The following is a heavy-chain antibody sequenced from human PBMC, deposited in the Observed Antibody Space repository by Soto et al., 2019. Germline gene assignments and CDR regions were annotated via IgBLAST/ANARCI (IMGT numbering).Heavy chain of an antibody. J-gene: IGHJ4*02. Sequence: GGSLRLSCAASRFTFSSYGMHWVRQAPGKGLEWVAVIWYDGSNKYYSDSVKCRFTISRDNSKNTLYLQMNSLRAQDTAVYYCARGRFGELSGGPIDYCGQGPLVTVSS. CDR1: RFTFSSYG. V-gene: IGHV3-33*01. CDR2: IWYDGSNK. CDR3: ARGRFGELSGGPIDY. D-gene: IGHD3-10*01.